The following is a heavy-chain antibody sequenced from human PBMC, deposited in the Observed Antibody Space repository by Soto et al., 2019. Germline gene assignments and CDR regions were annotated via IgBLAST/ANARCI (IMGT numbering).Heavy chain of an antibody. J-gene: IGHJ1*01. Sequence: AGGSLRLSCAASGFTFSTYAMSWVRQAPGQGLERVSAISGSGGSTYYADSVKGRFTISRDNSKNTLYLEMNSLRAEDTAVYYCAQALPGVSTSCYAVLQWLLYFQHWGQGTQVIVSS. CDR2: ISGSGGST. D-gene: IGHD2-2*01. CDR1: GFTFSTYA. V-gene: IGHV3-23*01. CDR3: AQALPGVSTSCYAVLQWLLYFQH.